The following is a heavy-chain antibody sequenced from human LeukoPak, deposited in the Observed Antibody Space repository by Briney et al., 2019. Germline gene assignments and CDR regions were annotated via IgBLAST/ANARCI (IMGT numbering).Heavy chain of an antibody. V-gene: IGHV3-30*18. CDR1: GFTFSSYG. CDR2: ISYDGSNK. J-gene: IGHJ4*02. Sequence: GGSLRLSRAASGFTFSSYGMHWVRQAPGKGLEWVAVISYDGSNKYYADSVKGRFTISRDNSKNTLYLQMNSLRAEDTAVYYCAKGTRGVIIPNFDYWGQGTLVTVSS. CDR3: AKGTRGVIIPNFDY. D-gene: IGHD3-10*01.